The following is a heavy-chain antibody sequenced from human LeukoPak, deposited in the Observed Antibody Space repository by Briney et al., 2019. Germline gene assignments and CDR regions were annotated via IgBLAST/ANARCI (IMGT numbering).Heavy chain of an antibody. V-gene: IGHV3-21*01. CDR2: ISSSSSYI. Sequence: PGGSLRLSCAASGFTFSSYSMNWVRQAPGKGLEWVSSISSSSSYIYYADSVKGRFTISRDNAKNSLYLQMNSLRAEDTAVYYCARGVTMVRGVIMSYYYGMDVWGQGTTVTVSS. J-gene: IGHJ6*02. CDR3: ARGVTMVRGVIMSYYYGMDV. D-gene: IGHD3-10*01. CDR1: GFTFSSYS.